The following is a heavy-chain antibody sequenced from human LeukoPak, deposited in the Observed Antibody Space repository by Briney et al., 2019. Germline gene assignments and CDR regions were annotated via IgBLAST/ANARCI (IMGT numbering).Heavy chain of an antibody. CDR2: IYKIGTT. CDR1: GFPFSNHA. D-gene: IGHD2-15*01. CDR3: VIGVGWQPDY. Sequence: GSLRLSCAASGFPFSNHAMNWVRQPPGKGLEWIGHIYKIGTTNYNPSLKSRLTISADTPKNQFSLKLRSVTAADTAVYYCVIGVGWQPDYWGQGALVTVSS. J-gene: IGHJ4*02. V-gene: IGHV4-59*11.